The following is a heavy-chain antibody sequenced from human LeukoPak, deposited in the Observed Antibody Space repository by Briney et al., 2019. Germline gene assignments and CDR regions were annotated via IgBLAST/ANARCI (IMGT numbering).Heavy chain of an antibody. CDR1: GGSISSYY. J-gene: IGHJ4*02. CDR2: IYYSGST. V-gene: IGHV4-59*12. CDR3: ARGRRDYGDYPSFDY. Sequence: SETLSLTCTVSGGSISSYYWSWIRQPPGKGLEWIGYIYYSGSTNYNPSLQSRVTISVDTSKNQFSLKLSSVTAADTAVYYCARGRRDYGDYPSFDYWGQGTLVTVSS. D-gene: IGHD4-17*01.